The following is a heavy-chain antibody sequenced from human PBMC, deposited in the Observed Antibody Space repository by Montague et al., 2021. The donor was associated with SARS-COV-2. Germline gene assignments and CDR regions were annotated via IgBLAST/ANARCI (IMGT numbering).Heavy chain of an antibody. CDR1: GFTFHDYA. D-gene: IGHD5-12*01. CDR2: ISWNSDRK. Sequence: SLRLSCAASGFTFHDYAMHWVRQTPGKGLEWVSGISWNSDRKDYADSVKGRFTISRGNAKNVLYLQMNSLRREDTAWYYCAKDTSSWIRELPDYWGQGTLVTVSS. V-gene: IGHV3-9*01. J-gene: IGHJ4*02. CDR3: AKDTSSWIRELPDY.